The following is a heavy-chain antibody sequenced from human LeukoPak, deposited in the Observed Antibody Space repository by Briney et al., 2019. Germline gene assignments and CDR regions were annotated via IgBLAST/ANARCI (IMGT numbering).Heavy chain of an antibody. CDR1: GFSVSSIY. J-gene: IGHJ4*02. CDR3: ARDLGFGDLMGY. D-gene: IGHD3-10*01. V-gene: IGHV3-53*01. CDR2: IYSGGST. Sequence: GGSLRLSCAASGFSVSSIYMSWVRQAPGKGLEWGSDIYSGGSTYYADSVKGRFTISRDNSKNTLYLQMNRLRVEDTAVYYCARDLGFGDLMGYWGQGTLVTVSS.